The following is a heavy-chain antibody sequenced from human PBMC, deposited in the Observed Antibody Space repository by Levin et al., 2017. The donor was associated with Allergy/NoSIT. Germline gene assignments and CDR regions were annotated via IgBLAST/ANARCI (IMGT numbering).Heavy chain of an antibody. D-gene: IGHD5-18*01. CDR3: ARQNIRGYSYGYNDY. Sequence: SETLSLTCTVSGDSIGSKSYYWGWIRQPPGKGLEWIGSVYYSGTTYSNPSLKSRVTISVDTPKKQFSLRLSTVTAADTAVYICARQNIRGYSYGYNDYWGQGTLVTVSS. CDR1: GDSIGSKSYY. J-gene: IGHJ4*02. CDR2: VYYSGTT. V-gene: IGHV4-39*01.